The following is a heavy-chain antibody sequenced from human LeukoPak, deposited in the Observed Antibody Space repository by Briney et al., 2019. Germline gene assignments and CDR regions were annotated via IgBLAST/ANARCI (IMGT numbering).Heavy chain of an antibody. D-gene: IGHD3-16*02. CDR2: VHQTGSP. V-gene: IGHV4-38-2*01. CDR1: GSSVNSDQY. Sequence: SETLSLTCDVSGSSVNSDQYWGWMRHSPGAGLEWIGSVHQTGSPYYNPSLGSRVSLSIDSTKNSFSLRLTSVTAADTAVYYCAMLRLGELSLLANAYEIGGQGTMVIVSS. J-gene: IGHJ3*02. CDR3: AMLRLGELSLLANAYEI.